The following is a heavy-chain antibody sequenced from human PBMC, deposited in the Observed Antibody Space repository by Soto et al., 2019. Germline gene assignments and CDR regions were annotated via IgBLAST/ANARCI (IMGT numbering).Heavy chain of an antibody. J-gene: IGHJ4*02. CDR1: GASISSDNW. CDR3: ARVSAASMLRGVIIN. D-gene: IGHD3-10*01. V-gene: IGHV4-4*02. Sequence: QVQLQASGPGLVKPSETLSLTCAVSGASISSDNWWGWFRQSPGEGLEWIGEVYHSGGANYNPSLKTRVTLSVDTSNIFFFLKLASVTAAYTAMYFCARVSAASMLRGVIINWGQGTLVTVSS. CDR2: VYHSGGA.